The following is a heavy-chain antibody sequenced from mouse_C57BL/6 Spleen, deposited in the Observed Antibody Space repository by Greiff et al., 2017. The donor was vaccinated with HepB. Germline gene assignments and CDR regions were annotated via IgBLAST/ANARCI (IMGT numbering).Heavy chain of an antibody. CDR3: ARRAGTEYYYAMDY. V-gene: IGHV1-19*01. Sequence: VQLQQSGPVLVKPGASVKMSCKASGYTFTDYYMNWVKQSHGKSLEWIGVINPYNGGTSYNQKFKGKVTLTVDKSSSTAYMELNSLTSEDSAVYYCARRAGTEYYYAMDYWGQGTSVTVSS. D-gene: IGHD4-1*01. J-gene: IGHJ4*01. CDR2: INPYNGGT. CDR1: GYTFTDYY.